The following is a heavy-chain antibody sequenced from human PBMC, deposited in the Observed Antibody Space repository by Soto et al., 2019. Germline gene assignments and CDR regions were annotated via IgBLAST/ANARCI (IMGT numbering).Heavy chain of an antibody. D-gene: IGHD6-19*01. V-gene: IGHV1-2*04. CDR3: AREAVAGTHYYYGMDV. CDR1: GYTFTGYY. Sequence: QVQLVQSGAEVKKPGASVKVSCKASGYTFTGYYMHWVRQALGQGLEWMGWINPNSGGTNYAQKFQGWVTMTRDTSISTAYMELSRLRSDDTAVYYCAREAVAGTHYYYGMDVWGQGTTVTVSS. J-gene: IGHJ6*02. CDR2: INPNSGGT.